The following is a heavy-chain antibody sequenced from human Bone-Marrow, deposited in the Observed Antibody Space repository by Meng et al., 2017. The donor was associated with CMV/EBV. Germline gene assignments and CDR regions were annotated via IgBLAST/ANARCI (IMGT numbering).Heavy chain of an antibody. CDR3: GIAAAGVEYFQY. J-gene: IGHJ1*01. CDR1: GGSFSGYY. V-gene: IGHV4-34*01. D-gene: IGHD6-13*01. Sequence: SETLSLTCAVYGGSFSGYYWSWIRQPPGKGLEWIGEINHSGSTNYNPSLKSRVTISVDTSKNQFSLKLSSVTAADTAVYYCGIAAAGVEYFQYWGQGTLVTVSS. CDR2: INHSGST.